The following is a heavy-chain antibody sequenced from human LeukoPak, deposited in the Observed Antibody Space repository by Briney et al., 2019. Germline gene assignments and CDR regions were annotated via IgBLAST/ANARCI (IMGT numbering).Heavy chain of an antibody. Sequence: PGGSLRLSCAASGFTFSNAWMSWVRQAPGKGLEWVGRIKSKTDGGKTDYAAPVKGRFTISRDDSNNTLYLQMTSLKTEDTAVYYCTADNRGCLAFDIWGQGTMVTVSS. V-gene: IGHV3-15*01. CDR2: IKSKTDGGKT. D-gene: IGHD3-10*01. J-gene: IGHJ3*02. CDR3: TADNRGCLAFDI. CDR1: GFTFSNAW.